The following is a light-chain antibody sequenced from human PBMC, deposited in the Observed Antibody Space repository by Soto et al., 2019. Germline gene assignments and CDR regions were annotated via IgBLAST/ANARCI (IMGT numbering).Light chain of an antibody. J-gene: IGKJ1*01. V-gene: IGKV3-11*01. CDR3: QQRSNWPPWT. CDR1: QSVSSY. CDR2: DAS. Sequence: EIVLTQSPATLSLSPGERATLSCRASQSVSSYLAWYQQKPGQAPRLLIYDASNRATGIPARFSGSGSGTDFTLTISSLETKDFAVYYCQQRSNWPPWTFGQGTKVEIK.